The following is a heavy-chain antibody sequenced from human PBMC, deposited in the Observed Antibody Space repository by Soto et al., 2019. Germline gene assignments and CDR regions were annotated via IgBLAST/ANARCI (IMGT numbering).Heavy chain of an antibody. D-gene: IGHD2-21*01. CDR3: ARLFRCGGDCYPTGPGDY. J-gene: IGHJ4*02. CDR1: GGSISSSSYY. V-gene: IGHV4-39*01. CDR2: IYYSGST. Sequence: PSETLSLTCTVSGGSISSSSYYWGWIRQPPGKGLEWIGSIYYSGSTYYNPSLKSRVTISVDTSKNQFSLKLSSVTAADTAVYYCARLFRCGGDCYPTGPGDYWGQGTLVTVSS.